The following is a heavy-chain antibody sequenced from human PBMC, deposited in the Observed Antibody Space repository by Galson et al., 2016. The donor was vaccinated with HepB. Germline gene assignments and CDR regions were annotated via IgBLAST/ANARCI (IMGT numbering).Heavy chain of an antibody. V-gene: IGHV3-33*01. CDR3: ASEAPILAPTLDY. Sequence: SLRLSCAASGFTFSRNGMHWVRQAPGKGLEWVAVIWYDGSNKYHADSVKGRFTISRDNSKNPLYLQMNSLRAEDTAVYYCASEAPILAPTLDYWGQGTLVTVSS. J-gene: IGHJ4*02. D-gene: IGHD2/OR15-2a*01. CDR2: IWYDGSNK. CDR1: GFTFSRNG.